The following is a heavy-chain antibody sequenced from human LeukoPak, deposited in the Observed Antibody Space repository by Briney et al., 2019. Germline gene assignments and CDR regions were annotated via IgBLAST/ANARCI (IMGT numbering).Heavy chain of an antibody. CDR3: ARHSTGCDY. V-gene: IGHV5-51*01. CDR1: GYSFTTYW. CDR2: IYPGDSDT. Sequence: GESLKISCRGSGYSFTTYWIGWVRQMPGKGLEWMGIIYPGDSDTRYSPSFQGQVTISADKSINTAYLQWSSLKASDTAIYCCARHSTGCDYWGQGTLVTVSS. J-gene: IGHJ4*02.